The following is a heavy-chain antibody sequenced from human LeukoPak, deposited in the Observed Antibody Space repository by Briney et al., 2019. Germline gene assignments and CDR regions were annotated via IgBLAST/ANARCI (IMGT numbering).Heavy chain of an antibody. CDR1: GGSISSGGYS. Sequence: RASETLSLTCAVSGGSISSGGYSWSWIRQPPGKGLEWIGYIYHSGSTYYNPSLKSRVTISVDRSKNQFSLKLSSVTAADTAVYYCARGPGYCSSTSCLNFDYWGQGTLVTVSS. CDR2: IYHSGST. CDR3: ARGPGYCSSTSCLNFDY. D-gene: IGHD2-2*01. V-gene: IGHV4-30-2*01. J-gene: IGHJ4*02.